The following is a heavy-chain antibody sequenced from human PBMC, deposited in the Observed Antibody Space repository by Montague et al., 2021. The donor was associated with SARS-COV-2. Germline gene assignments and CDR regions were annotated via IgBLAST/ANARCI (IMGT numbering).Heavy chain of an antibody. CDR3: ARARTRITMVVVVIGAFDI. CDR1: GGSFSGYY. V-gene: IGHV4-34*01. Sequence: SETLSLACAVYGGSFSGYYWSWIRQPPGKGLEWIGEINHSGSTNYNPSLKSRVTISVDTSKNQFSLKLSSVTAADTAVYYCARARTRITMVVVVIGAFDIWGQGTLVTVSS. J-gene: IGHJ3*02. CDR2: INHSGST. D-gene: IGHD3-22*01.